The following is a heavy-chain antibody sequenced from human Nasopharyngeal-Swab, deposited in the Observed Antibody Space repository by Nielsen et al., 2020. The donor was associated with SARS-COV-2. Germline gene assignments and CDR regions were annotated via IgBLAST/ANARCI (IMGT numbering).Heavy chain of an antibody. Sequence: ASVKVSCKASGYTFTSYYMHWVRQAPGQGLEWMGIINPSGGSTSYAQKFQDRVTMTRDTSTSTVYMELSSLRSEDTAVYYCARDPSTITMVRGVIPHGAFDIWGQGTMVTVSS. CDR1: GYTFTSYY. V-gene: IGHV1-46*01. CDR3: ARDPSTITMVRGVIPHGAFDI. CDR2: INPSGGST. D-gene: IGHD3-10*01. J-gene: IGHJ3*02.